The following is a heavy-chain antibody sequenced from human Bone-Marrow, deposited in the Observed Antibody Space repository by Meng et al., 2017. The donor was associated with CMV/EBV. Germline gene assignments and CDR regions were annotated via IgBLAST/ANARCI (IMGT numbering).Heavy chain of an antibody. CDR1: GGSISSSSYY. J-gene: IGHJ4*02. CDR2: IYYSGST. D-gene: IGHD1-14*01. V-gene: IGHV4-39*07. Sequence: SETLSLTCTVSGGSISSSSYYWGWVRQPPGKGLEWIASIYYSGSTYYSPSPASRVTISVDTSKNQFSLKVSSVTAADTAVYYCTRDLLSGLTSDYWGQGTLATFSS. CDR3: TRDLLSGLTSDY.